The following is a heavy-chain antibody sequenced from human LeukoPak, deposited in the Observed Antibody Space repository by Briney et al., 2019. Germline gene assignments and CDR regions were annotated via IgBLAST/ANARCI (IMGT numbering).Heavy chain of an antibody. CDR3: ARAPAGWDILTGYPFDY. CDR1: GDSVSSNSAA. CDR2: TYYRSKWYN. D-gene: IGHD3-9*01. J-gene: IGHJ4*02. V-gene: IGHV6-1*01. Sequence: SQTLSLTCAISGDSVSSNSAAWNWIRQSPSRGLEWLGRTYYRSKWYNDYAVSVKSRITINPDTSKNQFSLQLNPVTPEDTAVYYCARAPAGWDILTGYPFDYWGQGTLVTVSS.